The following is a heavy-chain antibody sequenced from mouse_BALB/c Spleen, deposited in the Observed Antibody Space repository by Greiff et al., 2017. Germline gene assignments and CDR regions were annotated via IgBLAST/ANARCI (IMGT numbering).Heavy chain of an antibody. CDR3: ARSEIYYDYDDAMDY. Sequence: VQLKESGPELVKPGASVKIPCKASGYTFTDYNMDWVKQSHGKSLEWIGDINPNNGGTIYNQKFKGKATLTVDKSSSTAYMELRSLTSEDTAVYYCARSEIYYDYDDAMDYWGQGTSVTVSS. CDR1: GYTFTDYN. CDR2: INPNNGGT. J-gene: IGHJ4*01. V-gene: IGHV1-18*01. D-gene: IGHD2-4*01.